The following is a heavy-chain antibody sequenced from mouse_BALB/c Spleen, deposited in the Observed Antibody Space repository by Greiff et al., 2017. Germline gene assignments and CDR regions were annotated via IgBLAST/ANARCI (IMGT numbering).Heavy chain of an antibody. Sequence: EVKLMESGPGLVKPSQSLSLTCTVTGYSITSDYAWNWIRQFPGNKLEWMGYISYSGSTSYNPSLKSRISITRDTSKNQFFLQLNSVTTEDTATYYCASGGYYRYDGFAYWGQGTLVTVSA. CDR1: GYSITSDYA. D-gene: IGHD2-14*01. CDR2: ISYSGST. J-gene: IGHJ3*01. CDR3: ASGGYYRYDGFAY. V-gene: IGHV3-2*02.